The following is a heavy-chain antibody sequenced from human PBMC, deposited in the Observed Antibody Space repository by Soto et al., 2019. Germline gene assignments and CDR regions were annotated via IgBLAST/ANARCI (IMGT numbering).Heavy chain of an antibody. V-gene: IGHV1-2*04. Sequence: ASVKVSCKASGYTFTGYYMHWVRQAPGQGLEWMGWINPNSGGTNYAQKFRGWVTMTRDTSISTAYMELSRLRSDDTAVYYCARDGNSSSPLRYWGQGTLVTVSS. CDR1: GYTFTGYY. CDR2: INPNSGGT. CDR3: ARDGNSSSPLRY. J-gene: IGHJ4*02. D-gene: IGHD6-6*01.